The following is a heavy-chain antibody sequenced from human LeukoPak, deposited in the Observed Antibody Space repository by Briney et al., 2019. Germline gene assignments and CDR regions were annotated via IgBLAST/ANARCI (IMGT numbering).Heavy chain of an antibody. CDR1: GFTFSNYW. Sequence: PWGSLRLSCAASGFTFSNYWMRWVRQAPGKGLVWISHISSDGGSTNYAESVKGRFTISRDNAKNILYLQMNNLRAEDTAVYYCTRDQPYTNSPPDGDYWGQGSLVTVSS. J-gene: IGHJ4*02. V-gene: IGHV3-74*01. CDR2: ISSDGGST. D-gene: IGHD2-2*02. CDR3: TRDQPYTNSPPDGDY.